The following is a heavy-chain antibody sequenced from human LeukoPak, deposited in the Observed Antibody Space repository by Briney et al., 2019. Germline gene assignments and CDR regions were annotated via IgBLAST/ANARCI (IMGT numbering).Heavy chain of an antibody. Sequence: PSETLSLTCTVSGGSISSGGYYWSWIRQHPGKGLEWIGYIYYSGSTYYNPSLKSRVTISVDTSKNQFSLKLSSVTAADTAVYYCARRGIAAADGTYYFDYWGQGTLVTVSS. D-gene: IGHD6-13*01. V-gene: IGHV4-31*03. CDR3: ARRGIAAADGTYYFDY. CDR1: GGSISSGGYY. CDR2: IYYSGST. J-gene: IGHJ4*02.